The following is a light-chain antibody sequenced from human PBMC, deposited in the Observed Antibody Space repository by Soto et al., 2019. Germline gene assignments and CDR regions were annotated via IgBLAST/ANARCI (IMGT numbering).Light chain of an antibody. V-gene: IGKV3-15*01. J-gene: IGKJ1*01. CDR1: QSVSSN. CDR2: GAS. Sequence: EMVMTQSPATLSVSPGERATLSCRASQSVSSNLAWYQQKPGQAPRLLIYGASTRATGIPTRFSGSGSGTEFTLTISSLQSEDFAVYYCQRYNNWSQFGQGTKVEIK. CDR3: QRYNNWSQ.